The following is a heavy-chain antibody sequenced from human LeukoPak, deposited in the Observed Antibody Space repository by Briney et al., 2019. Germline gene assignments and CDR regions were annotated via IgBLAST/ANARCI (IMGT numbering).Heavy chain of an antibody. CDR1: GGSFSGYY. V-gene: IGHV4-34*01. D-gene: IGHD3-3*01. J-gene: IGHJ4*02. CDR2: IKHSGST. Sequence: SETLSLTRAVYGGSFSGYYWSWIRQPPGKGLEWIGEIKHSGSTSYNPSLKSRVTISVDTSKNQFSLKLSSVTAADTAVYYCARGGVTAFDYWGQGTLVTVSS. CDR3: ARGGVTAFDY.